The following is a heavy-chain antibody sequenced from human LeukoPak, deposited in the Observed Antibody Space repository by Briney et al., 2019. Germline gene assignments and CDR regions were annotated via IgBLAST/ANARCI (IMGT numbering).Heavy chain of an antibody. J-gene: IGHJ3*02. D-gene: IGHD3-22*01. CDR2: IYYRGST. Sequence: KPSETLSLTCTVSGGSISSYYWSWIRQPPGKGLEWMGYIYYRGSTNYNPSLESRVTISVDTSKNQFSLKLSSVTAADTAVYYCARLRLRYDSNGYSTSYEAVDIWGQGTVVTVSS. CDR1: GGSISSYY. CDR3: ARLRLRYDSNGYSTSYEAVDI. V-gene: IGHV4-59*08.